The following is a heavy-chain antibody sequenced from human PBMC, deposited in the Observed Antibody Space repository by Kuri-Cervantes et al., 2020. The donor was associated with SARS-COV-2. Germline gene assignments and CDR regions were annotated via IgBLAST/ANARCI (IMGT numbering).Heavy chain of an antibody. V-gene: IGHV3-48*04. D-gene: IGHD4-23*01. CDR1: GFTFSSYS. J-gene: IGHJ4*02. CDR2: ISSSSSTI. CDR3: ASHILRGGNPFDY. Sequence: GGSLRLSCAASGFTFSSYSMNWVRQAPGKGLEWVSYISSSSSTIYYADSVKGRFTISRDNAKNSLYLQMNSLRAEDTAVYYCASHILRGGNPFDYWGQGTLVTVSS.